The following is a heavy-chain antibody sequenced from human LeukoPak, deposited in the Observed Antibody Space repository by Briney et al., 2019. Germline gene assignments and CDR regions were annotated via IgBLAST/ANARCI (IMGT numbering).Heavy chain of an antibody. CDR2: TSGSGGST. D-gene: IGHD3-22*01. Sequence: GGSLRLSCAASGFTFSSYAMSWVRQAPGKGLEWVSGTSGSGGSTYYADSVKGRFTISRDNSKNALYLQMNSLRAEDTAVYYCAKDQVSYFYDSSGYRWGQGTLVTVSS. J-gene: IGHJ4*02. CDR3: AKDQVSYFYDSSGYR. V-gene: IGHV3-23*01. CDR1: GFTFSSYA.